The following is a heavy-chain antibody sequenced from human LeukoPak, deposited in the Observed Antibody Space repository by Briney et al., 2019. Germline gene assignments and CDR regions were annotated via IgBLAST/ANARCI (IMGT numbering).Heavy chain of an antibody. CDR1: GGSISTGSYY. V-gene: IGHV4-61*09. CDR3: ARVLGYYYYMDV. Sequence: PSETLSLTCTVSGGSISTGSYYWSWIRQPAGKGLEWIGHIYTSGSTYYSPSLKSRVTISVDTSKNQFSLKLSSVTAADTAVYYCARVLGYYYYMDVWGKGTTVTVS. CDR2: IYTSGST. J-gene: IGHJ6*03.